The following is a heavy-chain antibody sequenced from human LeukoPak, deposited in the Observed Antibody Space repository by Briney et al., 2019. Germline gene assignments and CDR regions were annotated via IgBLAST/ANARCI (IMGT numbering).Heavy chain of an antibody. CDR3: ARSYSSGWYLLVDYFDY. V-gene: IGHV3-21*01. CDR1: GVTLSTYA. J-gene: IGHJ4*02. Sequence: PGGSLRLSCAASGVTLSTYAMSWARQAPGKGLEWVSSISSSSSYIYYADSVKGRFTISRDNAKNSLYLQMNSLRAEDTAVYYCARSYSSGWYLLVDYFDYWGQGTLVTVSS. D-gene: IGHD6-19*01. CDR2: ISSSSSYI.